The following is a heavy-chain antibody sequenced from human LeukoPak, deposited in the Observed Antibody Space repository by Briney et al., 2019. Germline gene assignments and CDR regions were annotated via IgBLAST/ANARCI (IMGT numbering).Heavy chain of an antibody. Sequence: GGSLRLSCAASGFTFSSYAMHWVRQAPGKGLEWVAVISYDGSNKYYADSVKGRFTISRDNSKSTLYLQMNSLRTEDTAVYYCAKDHLRFLEWLSRFDYWGQGTLVTVSS. CDR3: AKDHLRFLEWLSRFDY. J-gene: IGHJ4*01. CDR1: GFTFSSYA. CDR2: ISYDGSNK. D-gene: IGHD3-3*01. V-gene: IGHV3-30-3*01.